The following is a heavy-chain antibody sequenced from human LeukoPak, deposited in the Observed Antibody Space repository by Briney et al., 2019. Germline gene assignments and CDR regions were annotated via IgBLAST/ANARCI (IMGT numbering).Heavy chain of an antibody. J-gene: IGHJ4*02. CDR3: ARGYSFGFKTIDC. CDR1: AFTLSSYN. D-gene: IGHD5-18*01. V-gene: IGHV3-21*06. CDR2: ISRSGSYI. Sequence: TGGSLRLSCAASAFTLSSYNMNWVRQAPGKGLGWVSSISRSGSYIYYADLVKGRFTISRDNAENSLYLQMNSLRAEDTAVYYCARGYSFGFKTIDCWGQGTLVTVSS.